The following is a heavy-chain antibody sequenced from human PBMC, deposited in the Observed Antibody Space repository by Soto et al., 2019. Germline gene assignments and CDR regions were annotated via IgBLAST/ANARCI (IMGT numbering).Heavy chain of an antibody. CDR2: IKQDGREK. CDR1: GFTFSSYW. V-gene: IGHV3-7*01. CDR3: ARHEGTSFGP. Sequence: VSLRLSWAASGFTFSSYWMSWVRQAPGKGLEWVANIKQDGREKYCVDSVKGRFTISRDNAKNSLYLQMNSLTVADTAVYYCARHEGTSFGPWGLGALVTVSS. J-gene: IGHJ5*02. D-gene: IGHD2-2*01.